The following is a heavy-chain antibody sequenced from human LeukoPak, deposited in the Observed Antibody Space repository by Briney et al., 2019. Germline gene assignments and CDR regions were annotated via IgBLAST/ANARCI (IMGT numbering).Heavy chain of an antibody. D-gene: IGHD2-15*01. CDR2: IDYSGNT. J-gene: IGHJ4*02. Sequence: SETLSLTCTVSGVSISTYYWTWIRQPPGQGLEWIGNIDYSGNTKYSPSLNSRVTISVATSKNQFSLKLRSVTAADTAVYYCARDVVVEYYFDYWGQGTLVTVSS. V-gene: IGHV4-59*12. CDR1: GVSISTYY. CDR3: ARDVVVEYYFDY.